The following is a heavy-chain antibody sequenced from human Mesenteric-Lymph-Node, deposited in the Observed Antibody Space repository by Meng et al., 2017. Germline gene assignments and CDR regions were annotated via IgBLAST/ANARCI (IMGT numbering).Heavy chain of an antibody. D-gene: IGHD3-22*01. CDR3: AKRPLKVIDYDSSGPLDY. J-gene: IGHJ4*02. CDR1: GFTFSSYW. V-gene: IGHV3-74*01. CDR2: IYVDGSAT. Sequence: GESLKISCTGSGFTFSSYWIHWVRQTPGKGLVWVARIYVDGSATHYADSVKGRFTISRDNSKNTLYLQMNSLRAEDTAVYYCAKRPLKVIDYDSSGPLDYWGQGTLVTVSS.